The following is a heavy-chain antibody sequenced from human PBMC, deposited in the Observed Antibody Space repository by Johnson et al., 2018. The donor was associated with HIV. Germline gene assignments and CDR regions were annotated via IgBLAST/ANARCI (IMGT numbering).Heavy chain of an antibody. V-gene: IGHV3-30-3*01. CDR3: ARSGSYGPDAFDI. CDR1: GFTFSSYA. D-gene: IGHD1-26*01. CDR2: ISYDGSNK. J-gene: IGHJ3*02. Sequence: QVQLVESGGGLVQPGGSLRLSCAASGFTFSSYAMSWVRQAPGKGLEWVAVISYDGSNKYYADSVKGRFTISRDNSKNTLYLQMNSLRAEDTAVYYCARSGSYGPDAFDIWGQGTMVTFSS.